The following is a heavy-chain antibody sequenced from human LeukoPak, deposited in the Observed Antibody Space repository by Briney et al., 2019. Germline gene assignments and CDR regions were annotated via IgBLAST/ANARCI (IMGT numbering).Heavy chain of an antibody. Sequence: GGSLRLSCAASGFTFSSYSMNWVAQPPGKGREWVSSFSSSSNYIYYADSVKGRFTISRDNAKNSLYLQMNSLRAEDTAVYYCARDPSSGWYLKGWFDPWGQGTLVTVSS. CDR2: FSSSSNYI. CDR3: ARDPSSGWYLKGWFDP. CDR1: GFTFSSYS. J-gene: IGHJ5*02. V-gene: IGHV3-21*01. D-gene: IGHD6-19*01.